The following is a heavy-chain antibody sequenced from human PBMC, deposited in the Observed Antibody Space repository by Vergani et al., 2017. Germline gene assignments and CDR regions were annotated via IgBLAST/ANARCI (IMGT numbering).Heavy chain of an antibody. CDR2: IYYSGST. CDR3: ARDTPPATYFDY. Sequence: QLQESGPGLVKPSATLSLTCSVSGASIRSSNYYWGWIRQHPGKGLEWIGYIYYSGSTYYNPSLKSRVTISVDTSKNQFSLKLSSVTAADTAVYYCARDTPPATYFDYWGQGTLVTVSS. CDR1: GASIRSSNYY. D-gene: IGHD2-15*01. V-gene: IGHV4-31*03. J-gene: IGHJ4*02.